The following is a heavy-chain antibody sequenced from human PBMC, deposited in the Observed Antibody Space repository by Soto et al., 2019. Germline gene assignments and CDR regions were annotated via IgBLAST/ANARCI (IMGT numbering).Heavy chain of an antibody. CDR2: IWYDGTNK. CDR1: GFSFSSYG. D-gene: IGHD6-6*01. CDR3: ARGRHMTSSGYFDY. V-gene: IGHV3-33*01. Sequence: QVQLVESGGGVVQPGRSLRLSCAATGFSFSSYGMHWVRQAPGKGLEWVAVIWYDGTNKYHADSVKGRFTISRDNSKNTMYLQMSSLRVEDTAVYYCARGRHMTSSGYFDYWGQGTLVTVSS. J-gene: IGHJ4*02.